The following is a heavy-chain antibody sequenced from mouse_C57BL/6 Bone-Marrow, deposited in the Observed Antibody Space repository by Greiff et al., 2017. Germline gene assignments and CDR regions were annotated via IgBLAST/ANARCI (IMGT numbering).Heavy chain of an antibody. CDR2: IYPRDGSP. J-gene: IGHJ1*03. CDR1: GYTFTSYD. Sequence: VKLQESGPELVKPGASVKLSCKASGYTFTSYDINWVKQRPGQGLEWIGWIYPRDGSPKYNEKFKGKATLTVETSSSTAYMELHSLTSEDSAVYFCARVKFDGSSGDWYFDVWGTGTTVTVSS. D-gene: IGHD1-1*01. CDR3: ARVKFDGSSGDWYFDV. V-gene: IGHV1-85*01.